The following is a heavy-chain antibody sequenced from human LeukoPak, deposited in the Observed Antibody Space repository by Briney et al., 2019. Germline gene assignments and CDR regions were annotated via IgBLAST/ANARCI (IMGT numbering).Heavy chain of an antibody. CDR1: GFTFSSFG. D-gene: IGHD2/OR15-2a*01. J-gene: IGHJ5*02. V-gene: IGHV3-30*02. CDR2: IRYDGSNK. CDR3: VVITQA. Sequence: GGSLRLSCAASGFTFSSFGMHWVRQAPGKGLEWVAFIRYDGSNKYYADSVKGRFTISRGNSKNTLCLQMNSLRAEDTAVYYCVVITQAWGQGTLVTVSS.